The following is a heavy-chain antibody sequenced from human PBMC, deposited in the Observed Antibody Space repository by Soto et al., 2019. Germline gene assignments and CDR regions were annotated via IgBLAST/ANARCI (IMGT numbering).Heavy chain of an antibody. V-gene: IGHV4-59*08. D-gene: IGHD1-20*01. CDR1: GGSISSYY. CDR2: IYYSGST. CDR3: ARRNPERYNWNYYYYMDV. J-gene: IGHJ6*03. Sequence: PSETLSLTCTVSGGSISSYYWSWIRQPPGKGLEWIGYIYYSGSTNYNPSLKSRVTISVDTSKNQFSLKLSSVTAADTAVYYCARRNPERYNWNYYYYMDVWGKGTTVTVSS.